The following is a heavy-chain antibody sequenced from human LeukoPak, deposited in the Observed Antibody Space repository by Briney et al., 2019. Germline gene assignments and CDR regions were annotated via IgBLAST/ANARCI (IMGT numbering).Heavy chain of an antibody. CDR1: VFTFCSYG. Sequence: PGGSLRLSCAASVFTFCSYGMHSVREAPREGLDWVTVISYDGSYKYYAESVKGQFTITRDNSKKTLYLQMNSLRAEDTAVYYCAKDHGSGSYHDPNWFDPWGQGTLVTVSS. V-gene: IGHV3-30*18. CDR3: AKDHGSGSYHDPNWFDP. J-gene: IGHJ5*02. D-gene: IGHD3-10*01. CDR2: ISYDGSYK.